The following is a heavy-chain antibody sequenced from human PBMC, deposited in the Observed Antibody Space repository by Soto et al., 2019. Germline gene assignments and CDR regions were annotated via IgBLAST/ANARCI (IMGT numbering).Heavy chain of an antibody. V-gene: IGHV1-24*01. CDR1: GYTLTELS. Sequence: ASVKVSCKVSGYTLTELSMHWVRQAPGKGLEWMGGFDPEDGETIYAQKFQGRVTMTEDTSTDTAYMELSSLRSEDTAVYYCATGRIAAPDTGGDVSHGLRNWFDPWGQRHLVTVSS. CDR3: ATGRIAAPDTGGDVSHGLRNWFDP. CDR2: FDPEDGET. J-gene: IGHJ5*02. D-gene: IGHD6-13*01.